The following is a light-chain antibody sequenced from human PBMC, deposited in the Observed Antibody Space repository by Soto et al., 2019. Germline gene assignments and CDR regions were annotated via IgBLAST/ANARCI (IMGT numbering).Light chain of an antibody. CDR2: GAS. V-gene: IGKV3-20*01. J-gene: IGKJ3*01. Sequence: PGERATLSCRASQSVSSNYLGWYQQKPGQAPRLLIYGASSRATGIPDRFSGSGSGTDFTLTISRLEPDDFAVYYCQQYGSSQFTFGPGTKVDIK. CDR1: QSVSSNY. CDR3: QQYGSSQFT.